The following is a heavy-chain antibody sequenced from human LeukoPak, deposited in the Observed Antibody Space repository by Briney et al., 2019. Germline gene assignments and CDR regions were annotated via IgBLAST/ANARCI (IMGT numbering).Heavy chain of an antibody. J-gene: IGHJ6*02. D-gene: IGHD6-13*01. CDR3: ARGGYSSSWSLGMDV. CDR1: GGSISSYY. V-gene: IGHV4-59*12. CDR2: IYYSGST. Sequence: SETLSLTCTVSGGSISSYYWTWIRQPPGKELEWIGYIYYSGSTNYNPSLKSRATISVDTSRNQLSLMLTSVTAADTAVYYCARGGYSSSWSLGMDVWGQGTTVTVSS.